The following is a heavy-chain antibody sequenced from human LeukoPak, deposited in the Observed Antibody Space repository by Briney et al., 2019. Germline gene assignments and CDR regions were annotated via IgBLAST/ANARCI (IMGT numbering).Heavy chain of an antibody. CDR2: INSDGINT. V-gene: IGHV3-74*01. D-gene: IGHD6-13*01. CDR3: AADRAAAGTY. Sequence: GGSLRLSCAASGFTFSNYWMHWVRQAPGKGLVWVSRINSDGINTSYADSVKGRFTISRDNAKNTLYLQINSPRADDTAVYCCAADRAAAGTYWGEGTLVTVSS. CDR1: GFTFSNYW. J-gene: IGHJ4*02.